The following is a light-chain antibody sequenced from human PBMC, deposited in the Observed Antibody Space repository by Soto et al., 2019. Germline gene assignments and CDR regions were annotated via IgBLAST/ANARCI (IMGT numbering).Light chain of an antibody. CDR1: QSINTW. J-gene: IGKJ4*01. V-gene: IGKV1-12*01. Sequence: DIQMTQSPSPVSASVGDRVTITCRASQSINTWLAWYQKKPGKAPELLIYEASSLHSGVPSRFSGSGSGTDFNLTISSLQPEDFAVYYCQQANSFPLTFGGGTKVEVQ. CDR3: QQANSFPLT. CDR2: EAS.